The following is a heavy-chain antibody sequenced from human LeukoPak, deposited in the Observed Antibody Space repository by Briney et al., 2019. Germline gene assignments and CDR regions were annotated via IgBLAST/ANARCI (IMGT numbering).Heavy chain of an antibody. CDR1: GGSFSGYY. CDR2: INHSGST. Sequence: PSETLSLTCAVHGGSFSGYYWSWIRQPPGKGLEWIGEINHSGSTNYNPSLKSRVTISVDTSKNQFSLKLSSVTAADTAVYYCARVTHGSGSYYIAYYYYYYMDVWGKGTTVTVSS. CDR3: ARVTHGSGSYYIAYYYYYYMDV. J-gene: IGHJ6*03. D-gene: IGHD3-10*01. V-gene: IGHV4-34*01.